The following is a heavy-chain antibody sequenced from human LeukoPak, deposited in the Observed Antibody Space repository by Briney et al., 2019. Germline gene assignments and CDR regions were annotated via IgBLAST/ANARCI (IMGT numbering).Heavy chain of an antibody. CDR3: AKVVKGSGCSDY. CDR1: GFTFSSYG. CDR2: ISYDGSNK. D-gene: IGHD6-19*01. J-gene: IGHJ4*02. Sequence: GGSLRLSCAASGFTFSSYGMHWVRQAPGKGLEWVAVISYDGSNKYYAESVKGRFTISRDNSKNTLYLQMNSLRAEDTAVYYCAKVVKGSGCSDYWGQGTLVTVSS. V-gene: IGHV3-30*18.